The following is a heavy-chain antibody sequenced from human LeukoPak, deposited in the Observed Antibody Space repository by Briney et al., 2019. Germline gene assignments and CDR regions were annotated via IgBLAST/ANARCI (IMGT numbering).Heavy chain of an antibody. Sequence: GGSLRLSCAASGFTFSSYSMNWVRQAPGKGLEWVSYISSSSSTIYYADSVKGRFTISRDNAKNSLYLQMNSLRAEDTAVYYCARDYMITFGGVIRHDYWGQGTLVTVSS. CDR2: ISSSSSTI. J-gene: IGHJ4*02. CDR3: ARDYMITFGGVIRHDY. D-gene: IGHD3-16*01. CDR1: GFTFSSYS. V-gene: IGHV3-48*04.